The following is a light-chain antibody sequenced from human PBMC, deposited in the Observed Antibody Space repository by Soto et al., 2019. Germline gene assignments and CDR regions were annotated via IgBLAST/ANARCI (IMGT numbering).Light chain of an antibody. CDR2: EGN. V-gene: IGLV2-23*01. Sequence: QSALTQPASVSGSPGQSITMSCAGASSDVGSYNLVSWYQQYPGKAPKLIIYEGNKRPSGVSNRFSGSGSGNTASLTISGLQAEDAADYYCCSYTGSSTPFGGGTKVTVL. J-gene: IGLJ3*02. CDR1: SSDVGSYNL. CDR3: CSYTGSSTP.